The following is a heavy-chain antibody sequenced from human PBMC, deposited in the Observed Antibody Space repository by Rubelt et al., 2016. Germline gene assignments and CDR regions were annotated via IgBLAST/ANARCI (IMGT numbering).Heavy chain of an antibody. CDR1: GFTFDSQS. CDR3: ARGLVGATVDY. CDR2: ISSSSTYM. V-gene: IGHV3-21*01. J-gene: IGHJ4*02. D-gene: IGHD1-26*01. Sequence: GGSLRLSCVASGFTFDSQSMNWVRQAPGKGLEWVSSISSSSTYMFYSESVKGRFTISRDNAKTSLYLEMNSLRVEDTAVYYCARGLVGATVDYWGQGTQVTVS.